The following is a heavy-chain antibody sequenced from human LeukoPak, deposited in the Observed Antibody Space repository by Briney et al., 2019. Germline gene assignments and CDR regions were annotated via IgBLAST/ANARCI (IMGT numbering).Heavy chain of an antibody. J-gene: IGHJ4*02. V-gene: IGHV3-7*01. Sequence: GGSLRLSCTASGFPFRSYWMSWVRQAPGKGPEWVANINEDGGEKYYADAVKGRFTISRDNARNSLYVQMNNLRAEDTAVYYCARTSDDPFDYWGQGILVAVSS. CDR2: INEDGGEK. CDR1: GFPFRSYW. D-gene: IGHD6-6*01. CDR3: ARTSDDPFDY.